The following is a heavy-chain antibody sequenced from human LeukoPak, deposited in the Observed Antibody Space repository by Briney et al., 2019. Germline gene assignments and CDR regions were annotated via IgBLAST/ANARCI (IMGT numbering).Heavy chain of an antibody. CDR3: ARVRYYDFWSGYYSVGWFDP. CDR1: GGSISSGGYY. V-gene: IGHV4-31*03. CDR2: IYYSGST. Sequence: PSETLSLTCTVYGGSISSGGYYWSWIRQHPGRGLEWIGYIYYSGSTYYNPSLKSRVTISVDTSKNQFSLKLSSVTAADTAVYYCARVRYYDFWSGYYSVGWFDPWGQGTLVTVSS. D-gene: IGHD3-3*01. J-gene: IGHJ5*02.